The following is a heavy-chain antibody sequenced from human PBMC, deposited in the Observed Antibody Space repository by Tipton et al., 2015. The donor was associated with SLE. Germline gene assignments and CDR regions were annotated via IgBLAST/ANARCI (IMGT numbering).Heavy chain of an antibody. J-gene: IGHJ4*02. CDR3: ARALAAAGPYYFDY. CDR2: IYHSGST. Sequence: TLSLTCIVSGYSISSGYYWGWIRQPPGKGLEWIGSIYHSGSTYYNPSLKSRVTISVDTSKNQFSLKLSSVTAADTAVYYCARALAAAGPYYFDYWGQGTLVTVSS. D-gene: IGHD6-13*01. CDR1: GYSISSGYY. V-gene: IGHV4-38-2*02.